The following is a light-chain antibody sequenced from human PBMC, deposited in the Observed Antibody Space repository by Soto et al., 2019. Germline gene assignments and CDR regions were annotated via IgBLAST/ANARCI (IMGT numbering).Light chain of an antibody. J-gene: IGKJ1*01. V-gene: IGKV4-1*01. CDR3: QQYFTSPQT. Sequence: DIVMTQSPDSLAVSLGERATINCKSSRSVLYSANNKHYLAWFQQKPGQAPKLIFYWASIRASGVPDRFSGSGSGTDFTLTISSTQAEDVAVYYCQQYFTSPQTFGQGTRVEIK. CDR2: WAS. CDR1: RSVLYSANNKHY.